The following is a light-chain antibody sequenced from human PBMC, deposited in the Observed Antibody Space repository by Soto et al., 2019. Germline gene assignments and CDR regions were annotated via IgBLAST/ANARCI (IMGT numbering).Light chain of an antibody. CDR3: SSLRSGSTRV. CDR1: SSDVGGYDY. J-gene: IGLJ1*01. CDR2: EVT. Sequence: QSVLTQPASVSGSPGQSIAISCTGTSSDVGGYDYVSWYQQHPDKAPKLIVYEVTHRPSGVSSRFSGSKSGNTASLTISGLQAEEEADYYCSSLRSGSTRVFGTGTKVTVL. V-gene: IGLV2-14*01.